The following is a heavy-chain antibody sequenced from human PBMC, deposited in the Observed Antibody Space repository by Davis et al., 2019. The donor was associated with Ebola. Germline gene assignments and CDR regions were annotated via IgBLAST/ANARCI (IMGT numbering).Heavy chain of an antibody. J-gene: IGHJ4*02. CDR1: GGSISSYY. Sequence: SETLSLTCTVSGGSISSYYWSWIRQPPGKGLEWIGYIYYSGSTNHNPSLKSRVTITVDTSKNQFSLKLSSVTAADTAVYYCARRNYYESSGDLDYWGQGTLVTVSS. CDR3: ARRNYYESSGDLDY. V-gene: IGHV4-59*08. CDR2: IYYSGST. D-gene: IGHD3-22*01.